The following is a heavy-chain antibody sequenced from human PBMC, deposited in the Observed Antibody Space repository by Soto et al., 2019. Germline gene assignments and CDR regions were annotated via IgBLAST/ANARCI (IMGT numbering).Heavy chain of an antibody. CDR3: ARGRGTTGNDY. D-gene: IGHD4-17*01. V-gene: IGHV4-34*01. Sequence: SETLSLTCAVYGGSFSGYYWSWIRQPPGKGLEWIGEIDHSGSTNYNPSLKSRVTISVDTSKSQFSLKLSSVTAADTAVYYCARGRGTTGNDYWGQGTLVTVSS. CDR2: IDHSGST. CDR1: GGSFSGYY. J-gene: IGHJ4*02.